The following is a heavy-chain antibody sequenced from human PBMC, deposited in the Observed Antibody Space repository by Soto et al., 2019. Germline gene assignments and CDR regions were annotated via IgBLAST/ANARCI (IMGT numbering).Heavy chain of an antibody. CDR3: ARHYYDFWSGYSTHTDY. D-gene: IGHD3-3*01. CDR2: IYHSGST. CDR1: GGSFSGYY. Sequence: SETLSLTCAVYGGSFSGYYWSWIRQPPGKGLEWIGEIYHSGSTNYNPSLKSRVTISVDTSKNQFSLKLSSVTAADTAVYYCARHYYDFWSGYSTHTDYWGQGTLVTVSS. J-gene: IGHJ4*02. V-gene: IGHV4-34*01.